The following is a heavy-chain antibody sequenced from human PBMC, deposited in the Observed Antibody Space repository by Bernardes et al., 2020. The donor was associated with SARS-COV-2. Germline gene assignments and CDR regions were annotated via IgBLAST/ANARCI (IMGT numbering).Heavy chain of an antibody. J-gene: IGHJ6*02. CDR3: ARGVGATSYYYYGLDV. CDR1: GFTFSNYN. CDR2: ISSSSTI. V-gene: IGHV3-48*01. D-gene: IGHD1-26*01. Sequence: GGSLRLSCAASGFTFSNYNMNWVRQAPGKGLEWVSYISSSSTIYYADSVKGRFTISRVNAKNSLYLQMNSLRAEDTAVYYCARGVGATSYYYYGLDVWGQGTTVTVSS.